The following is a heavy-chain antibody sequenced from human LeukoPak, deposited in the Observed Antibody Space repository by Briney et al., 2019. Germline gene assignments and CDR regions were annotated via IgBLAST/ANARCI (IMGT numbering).Heavy chain of an antibody. CDR3: ARVVPDSTTVTANNWFDP. Sequence: SETLSLTCTVSGYSISSGYYWGWIRQPPGKGLEWIGSIYHSGSAYYNPSLKSRVTISVYTSKNQFSLKLSSVTAADTAVYYCARVVPDSTTVTANNWFDPWGHGTLVTVSS. CDR2: IYHSGSA. V-gene: IGHV4-38-2*02. D-gene: IGHD4-17*01. CDR1: GYSISSGYY. J-gene: IGHJ5*02.